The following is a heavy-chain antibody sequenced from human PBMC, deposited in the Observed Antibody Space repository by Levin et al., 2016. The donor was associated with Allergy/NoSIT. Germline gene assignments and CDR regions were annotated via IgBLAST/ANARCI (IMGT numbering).Heavy chain of an antibody. V-gene: IGHV3-30-3*01. J-gene: IGHJ6*02. D-gene: IGHD1-26*01. CDR2: ISYDGSNK. CDR3: ARGGAMGLGATDYYYYYGMDV. Sequence: VRQAPGKGLEWVAVISYDGSNKYYADSVKGRFTISRDNSKNTLYLQMNSLRAEDTAVYYCARGGAMGLGATDYYYYYGMDVWGQGTTVTVSS.